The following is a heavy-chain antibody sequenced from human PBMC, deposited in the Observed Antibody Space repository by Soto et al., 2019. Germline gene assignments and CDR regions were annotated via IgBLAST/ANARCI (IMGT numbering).Heavy chain of an antibody. V-gene: IGHV4-39*02. CDR2: IYYSGST. CDR3: ARDRNVHDSSFGC. J-gene: IGHJ5*01. D-gene: IGHD3-3*01. CDR1: GGSISSSNYY. Sequence: SETLSLTCTVSGGSISSSNYYWGWIRQPPGKGLEWIGSIYYSGSTYYNPSLQSRVTIPVDTSKNQFSLKLSSVTAADTAVYYCARDRNVHDSSFGCWGQGTQVTVSS.